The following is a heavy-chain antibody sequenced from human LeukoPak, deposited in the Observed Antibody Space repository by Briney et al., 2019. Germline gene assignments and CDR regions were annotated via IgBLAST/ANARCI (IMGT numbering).Heavy chain of an antibody. V-gene: IGHV3-74*01. D-gene: IGHD3-10*01. J-gene: IGHJ4*02. CDR2: IKGDGSRT. CDR3: SRGTYPYSSDN. CDR1: GFTFSDYY. Sequence: PGGSLRLSCAASGFTFSDYYMHWVRQAPGKGLLWISHIKGDGSRTGYADSVKGRFTISRDNAKNILYLQMNSLRAEDTAVYYCSRGTYPYSSDNWGQGALVTVSS.